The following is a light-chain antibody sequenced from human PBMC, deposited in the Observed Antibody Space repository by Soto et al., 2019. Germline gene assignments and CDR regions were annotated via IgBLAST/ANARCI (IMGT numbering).Light chain of an antibody. CDR2: GAS. CDR1: QNIRSN. Sequence: EIVMTQSPATLSVSPGERGTLSCRASQNIRSNVAWYQQRPGQAPRLLIFGASVRATGVPDRFSGSRSGTDFTLTINSLQSEDSAVYYCQNYNYWPPATFGGGTKVEI. V-gene: IGKV3-15*01. J-gene: IGKJ4*01. CDR3: QNYNYWPPAT.